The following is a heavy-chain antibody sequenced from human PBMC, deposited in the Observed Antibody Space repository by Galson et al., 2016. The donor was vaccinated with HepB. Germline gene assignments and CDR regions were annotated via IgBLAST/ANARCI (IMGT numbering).Heavy chain of an antibody. D-gene: IGHD3-16*01. J-gene: IGHJ5*01. V-gene: IGHV3-73*01. CDR1: GFTLIGSD. CDR2: IRSKANNYAT. CDR3: SRLSRRGMWFDS. Sequence: SLRLSCAASGFTLIGSDVHWVRQASGKGLEWVGRIRSKANNYATAYAASVKGRFTISRDEFKKTSYLQMKSLKTEDTAVYYCSRLSRRGMWFDSWGQGSPVTVSS.